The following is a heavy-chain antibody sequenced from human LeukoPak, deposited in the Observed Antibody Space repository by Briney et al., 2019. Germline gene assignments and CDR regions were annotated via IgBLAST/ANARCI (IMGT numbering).Heavy chain of an antibody. CDR1: GGSISSGDYY. CDR2: IYYSGST. V-gene: IGHV4-30-4*08. CDR3: ARASITMIVD. Sequence: SETLSLTCTVSGGSISSGDYYWSWIRQPPGKGLEWIGYIYYSGSTYYNPSLKSRVTISVATSKNQFSLKLSSVTAADTAVYYCARASITMIVDWGQGTLVTVSS. J-gene: IGHJ4*02. D-gene: IGHD3-22*01.